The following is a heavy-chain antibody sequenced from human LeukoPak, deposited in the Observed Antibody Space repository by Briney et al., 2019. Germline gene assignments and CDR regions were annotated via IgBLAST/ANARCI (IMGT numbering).Heavy chain of an antibody. CDR3: AEDQKLQPFHY. J-gene: IGHJ4*02. V-gene: IGHV3-30*02. D-gene: IGHD2-15*01. CDR1: GLIFSTYG. CDR2: IQFDGSDE. Sequence: PGGSLRLSCTASGLIFSTYGMHWVRQAPGKGLEWVAFIQFDGSDEFYADSVKGRFTISRDNSKNTLYLQMNSLRAEDTSVYYCAEDQKLQPFHYWGQGTLVTVSS.